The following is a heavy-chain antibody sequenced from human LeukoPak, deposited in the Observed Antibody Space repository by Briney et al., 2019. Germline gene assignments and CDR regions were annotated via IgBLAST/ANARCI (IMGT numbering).Heavy chain of an antibody. J-gene: IGHJ4*02. CDR3: AKGSYCGGDWYSSPVDY. Sequence: GGSLRLSCAASGFTFDDYAMHWVRQAPGKGLEWVSGISWNSGSIGYADSVKGRFTISRDNAKNSLYLQMNSLRDEDTALYYCAKGSYCGGDWYSSPVDYWGQGTLVTVSS. D-gene: IGHD2-21*02. V-gene: IGHV3-9*01. CDR1: GFTFDDYA. CDR2: ISWNSGSI.